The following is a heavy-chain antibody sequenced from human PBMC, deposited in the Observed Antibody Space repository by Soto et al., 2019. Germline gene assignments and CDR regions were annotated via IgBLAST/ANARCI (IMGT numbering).Heavy chain of an antibody. V-gene: IGHV1-46*01. J-gene: IGHJ6*02. D-gene: IGHD3-3*01. CDR1: GYTFTSYY. CDR2: INPSGGST. CDR3: ARTLYYDFWSGYPSDYYYYGMDF. Sequence: GASVKVSCKASGYTFTSYYMHWGRQAPGQGLEGMGIINPSGGSTSYAQKFQGRVTMTRDTSTSTVYMELSSLRSEDTAVYYCARTLYYDFWSGYPSDYYYYGMDFWGQGTTVTVSS.